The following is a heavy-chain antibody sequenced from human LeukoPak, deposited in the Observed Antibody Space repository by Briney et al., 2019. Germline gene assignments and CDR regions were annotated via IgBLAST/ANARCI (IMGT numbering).Heavy chain of an antibody. V-gene: IGHV1-18*01. D-gene: IGHD4-4*01. Sequence: ASVKVSCKASGYTFTSYGISWVRQAPGQGLEWMGWISAYNGNTNYAQKVQGRVTMTADISTNTVYMELRSLSSDDTAVYYCARDSTIVTRAPGYWGQGTLVTVSS. CDR3: ARDSTIVTRAPGY. CDR2: ISAYNGNT. CDR1: GYTFTSYG. J-gene: IGHJ4*02.